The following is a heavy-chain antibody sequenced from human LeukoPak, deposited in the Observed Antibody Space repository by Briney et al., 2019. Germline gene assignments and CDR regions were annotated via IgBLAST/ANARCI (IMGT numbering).Heavy chain of an antibody. Sequence: VASVKVSCKASGGTFSSYAISWVRQAPGQGLEWMGGIIPIFGTANYAQKFQGRVTITADESTSTAYMELSSLRSEDTAVYYCASRWYCSGGSCYYYGMDVWGQGTTVTVSS. D-gene: IGHD2-15*01. J-gene: IGHJ6*02. CDR3: ASRWYCSGGSCYYYGMDV. V-gene: IGHV1-69*13. CDR2: IIPIFGTA. CDR1: GGTFSSYA.